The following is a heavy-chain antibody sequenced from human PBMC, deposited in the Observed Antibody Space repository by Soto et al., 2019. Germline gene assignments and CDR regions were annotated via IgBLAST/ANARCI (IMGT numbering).Heavy chain of an antibody. V-gene: IGHV3-21*01. J-gene: IGHJ4*02. CDR2: ISSSSSYI. Sequence: EVQLVESGGGLVKPGGSLRLSCAASGFTFSSYSMNWVRQAPGKGLEWVSSISSSSSYIYYADSVKGRFIISRDNAKNSLYLQMNSLRAEDTAVYYCARPALGYCSSTSCYTAYWGQGTLVTVSS. CDR1: GFTFSSYS. D-gene: IGHD2-2*02. CDR3: ARPALGYCSSTSCYTAY.